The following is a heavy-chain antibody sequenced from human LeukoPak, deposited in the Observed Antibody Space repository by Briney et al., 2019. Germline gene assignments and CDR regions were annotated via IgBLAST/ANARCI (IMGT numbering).Heavy chain of an antibody. V-gene: IGHV4-39*01. CDR2: IYYSGGT. Sequence: PSETLSLTCTVSGGSISSSSYYWGWIRQPPGKGLEWIGSIYYSGGTYYNPSLKSRVTISVDTSKNQFSLKLSSVTAADTAVYYCARHGGIGMAPSYFDYWGQGTLVTVSS. D-gene: IGHD3-16*01. CDR3: ARHGGIGMAPSYFDY. CDR1: GGSISSSSYY. J-gene: IGHJ4*02.